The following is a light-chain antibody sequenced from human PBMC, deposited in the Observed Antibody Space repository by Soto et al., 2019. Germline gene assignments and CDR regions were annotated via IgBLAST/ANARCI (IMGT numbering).Light chain of an antibody. CDR3: SSYTVINTAV. CDR1: TSDVGAYNY. J-gene: IGLJ3*02. CDR2: EVD. V-gene: IGLV2-14*01. Sequence: QSALTQPASVSGSPGQSVSISCTGSTSDVGAYNYVAWYQHKPGKAPRLLIYEVDHRPSGISPRLSGSKSGNTASLTISGLQTDDEADYYCSSYTVINTAVFGGGTKVTVL.